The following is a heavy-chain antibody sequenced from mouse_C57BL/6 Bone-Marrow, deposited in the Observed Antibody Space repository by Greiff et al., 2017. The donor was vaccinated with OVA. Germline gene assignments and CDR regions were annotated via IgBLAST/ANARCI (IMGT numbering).Heavy chain of an antibody. V-gene: IGHV14-3*01. Sequence: VQLKQSVAELVRPGASVKLSCTASGFNIKNTYMHWVKQRPEQGLEWIGRIDPANDNTKYAPKFQGKATMTADTSSNTAYLQLSSLSSADTAVYCSARGNFGSSFYAMDYWGQGTSVTVSS. J-gene: IGHJ4*01. CDR2: IDPANDNT. CDR1: GFNIKNTY. D-gene: IGHD1-1*01. CDR3: ARGNFGSSFYAMDY.